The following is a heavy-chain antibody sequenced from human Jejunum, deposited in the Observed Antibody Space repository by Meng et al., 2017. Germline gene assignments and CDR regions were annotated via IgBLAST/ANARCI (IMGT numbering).Heavy chain of an antibody. J-gene: IGHJ4*02. CDR3: ARGGYYSFDY. CDR1: GGSISSVYW. CDR2: IYHSGST. Sequence: QVQLQGPGPGLVKPSETLSLPCAVSGGSISSVYWWTWVRQSPGKGLEWIGEIYHSGSTNYNPSLKSRVTISVDKSKNQFSLKLTSVTAADTAVYYCARGGYYSFDYWGQGTLVTVSS. V-gene: IGHV4-4*02. D-gene: IGHD5-18*01.